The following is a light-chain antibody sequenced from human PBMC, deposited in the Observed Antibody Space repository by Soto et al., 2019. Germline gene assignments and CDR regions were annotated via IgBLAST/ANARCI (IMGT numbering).Light chain of an antibody. CDR3: QQLNSYLGT. Sequence: DIQLTQSPSFLSASLGDRVTITCRASQGISSYLAWYQQKPGKAPKLLIYAASTLQSGVPSRFSGSGSGTEFTLTISSLQPEDFATYYCQQLNSYLGTFGQGTKLEIK. V-gene: IGKV1-9*01. CDR2: AAS. CDR1: QGISSY. J-gene: IGKJ2*01.